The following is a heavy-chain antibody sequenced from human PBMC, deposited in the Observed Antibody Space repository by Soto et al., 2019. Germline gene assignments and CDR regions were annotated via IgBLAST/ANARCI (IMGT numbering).Heavy chain of an antibody. D-gene: IGHD2-2*01. J-gene: IGHJ6*02. Sequence: GSLCLSCGASGFTFSSYALSWFRQAPGKGLEWVSAISGSGGSTYYADSVKGRFTISRDNSKNTLYLQMNSLRAEDTAVYYCAKDQCSSTSCYSPYYYGMDVWGQGTTVTVSS. CDR1: GFTFSSYA. CDR3: AKDQCSSTSCYSPYYYGMDV. V-gene: IGHV3-23*01. CDR2: ISGSGGST.